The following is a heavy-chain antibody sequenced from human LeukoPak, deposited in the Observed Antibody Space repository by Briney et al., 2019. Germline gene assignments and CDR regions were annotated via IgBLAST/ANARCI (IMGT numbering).Heavy chain of an antibody. J-gene: IGHJ4*02. V-gene: IGHV3-23*01. CDR1: GFTFSSYA. Sequence: PGGSLRLSCAASGFTFSSYAMSWVRQAPGKGLEWVSAISGSGGSTYYAGSVKGRFTISRDNSKNTLYLQMNSLRAEDTAVYYCAKGEQLVQFPFDYWGQGTLVTVSS. CDR2: ISGSGGST. D-gene: IGHD6-13*01. CDR3: AKGEQLVQFPFDY.